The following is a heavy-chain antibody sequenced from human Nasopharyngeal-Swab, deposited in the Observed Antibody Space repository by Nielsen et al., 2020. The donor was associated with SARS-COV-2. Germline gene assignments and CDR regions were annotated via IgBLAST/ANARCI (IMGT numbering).Heavy chain of an antibody. J-gene: IGHJ6*02. D-gene: IGHD6-19*01. Sequence: WVRQAPGQGLEWMGWMNPNSGNTGYAQKFQGRVTMTRNTSISTAYMELSSLRSEDTAVYYCARRQPKQWLAYYYYYGMDVWGQGTTVTVSS. CDR2: MNPNSGNT. V-gene: IGHV1-8*01. CDR3: ARRQPKQWLAYYYYYGMDV.